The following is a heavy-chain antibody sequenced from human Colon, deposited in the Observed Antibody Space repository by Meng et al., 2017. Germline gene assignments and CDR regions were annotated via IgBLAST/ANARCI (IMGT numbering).Heavy chain of an antibody. D-gene: IGHD2-21*02. CDR1: GFDFNSYA. J-gene: IGHJ4*02. CDR3: ANAPNLATALDS. CDR2: ISGSGGVR. V-gene: IGHV3-23*01. Sequence: EVQLLESGGCLVQPGGSLRLSCAASGFDFNSYARSWVRQVPGKGLEWVASISGSGGVRYYADSVKGRFTISRDNSKDTLYLQLNNLRAADTAIYYCANAPNLATALDSWGQGTLVTVSS.